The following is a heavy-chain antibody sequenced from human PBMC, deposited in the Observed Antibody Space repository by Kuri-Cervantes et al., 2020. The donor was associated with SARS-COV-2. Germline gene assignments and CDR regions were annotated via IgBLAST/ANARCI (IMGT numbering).Heavy chain of an antibody. D-gene: IGHD7-27*01. V-gene: IGHV1-8*01. CDR2: MNPNSGNT. Sequence: ASVKVSCKASGYTFTSYDINWVRQATGQGLEWMGWMNPNSGNTGYAQKFQGRVTMTRDTSSSTVYMELSRLRSEDTAVYYCTRELGINAFDIWGRGTMVTVSS. J-gene: IGHJ3*02. CDR3: TRELGINAFDI. CDR1: GYTFTSYD.